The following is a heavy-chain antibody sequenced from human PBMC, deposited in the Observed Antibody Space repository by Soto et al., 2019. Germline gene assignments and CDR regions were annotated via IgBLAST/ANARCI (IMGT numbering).Heavy chain of an antibody. D-gene: IGHD2-2*03. CDR1: GGSISSSSYY. CDR3: ARLPLDVVVVPAAVAWWFDP. CDR2: IYYSGST. Sequence: SETLSLTCTVSGGSISSSSYYWGWIRQPPGKGLEWIGNIYYSGSTYYNPSLKGRLTISIDTSKNQISLKLSSVTAADTAVYYCARLPLDVVVVPAAVAWWFDPWGQGTLVTVYS. V-gene: IGHV4-39*01. J-gene: IGHJ5*02.